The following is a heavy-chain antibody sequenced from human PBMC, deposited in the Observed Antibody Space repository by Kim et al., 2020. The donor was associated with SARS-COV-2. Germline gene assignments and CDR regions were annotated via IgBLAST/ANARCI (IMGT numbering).Heavy chain of an antibody. Sequence: YTSGRTNYTPSLHRRVTMSVDMSKNQFSLQLSSVTAADTAVYYCASALGHWGQGTLVTVSS. D-gene: IGHD3-16*02. V-gene: IGHV4-4*07. CDR2: YTSGRT. J-gene: IGHJ4*02. CDR3: ASALGH.